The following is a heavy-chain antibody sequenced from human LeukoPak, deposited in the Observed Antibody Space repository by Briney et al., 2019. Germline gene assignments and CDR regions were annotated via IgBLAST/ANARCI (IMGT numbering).Heavy chain of an antibody. V-gene: IGHV3-30*02. CDR1: GFTFSSYG. CDR3: AKDLMRDRWFGET. CDR2: IRYDGNDK. Sequence: GGSLRLSCAASGFTFSSYGMHWVRQTPGKGLEWVAFIRYDGNDKYYSDSVKGRFTISRDTSKNTLYLQMNSLRTEDTAVYYCAKDLMRDRWFGETWGQGTLVTVSS. J-gene: IGHJ5*02. D-gene: IGHD3-10*01.